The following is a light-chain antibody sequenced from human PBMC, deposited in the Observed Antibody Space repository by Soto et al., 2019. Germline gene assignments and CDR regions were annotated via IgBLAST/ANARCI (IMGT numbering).Light chain of an antibody. CDR1: DSNIGSNS. J-gene: IGLJ1*01. Sequence: QSVLTQPPSASGTAGQVVTISCSGGDSNIGSNSVYWYQHLPRMAPKLLIYYNNQRPSGVTDRFSGSRSGTSASLAIVGLRSEDEAVYYCAAWDASMSACVFGHGTKVTVL. V-gene: IGLV1-47*02. CDR3: AAWDASMSACV. CDR2: YNN.